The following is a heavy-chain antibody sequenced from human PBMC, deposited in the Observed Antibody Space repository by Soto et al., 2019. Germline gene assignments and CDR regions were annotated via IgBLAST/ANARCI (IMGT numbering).Heavy chain of an antibody. V-gene: IGHV3-48*02. CDR2: ITSKSTTI. Sequence: LRLSCAASGFTFTSYSMNWVRQAPGQGLEWVSYITSKSTTIKYADSVKGRFTFSRDNAKNSLYLQLNSLRDEDTAVYYCAREMGACSDSSCYPGPYDSWGQGTLVTVSS. D-gene: IGHD3-16*01. CDR1: GFTFTSYS. J-gene: IGHJ5*02. CDR3: AREMGACSDSSCYPGPYDS.